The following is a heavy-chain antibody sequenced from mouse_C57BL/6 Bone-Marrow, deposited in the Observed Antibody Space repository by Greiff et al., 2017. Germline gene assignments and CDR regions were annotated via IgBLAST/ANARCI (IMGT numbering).Heavy chain of an antibody. Sequence: EVQLQESGPGLVKPSQSLSLTCSVTGYSITSGYYWNWIRQFPGNKLEWMGYISYDGSNNYNPSLKNRISITRDTSKNQFFLKLNSVTTEDTATYYCARDDYGSSLAWFAYWGQGTLVTVSA. V-gene: IGHV3-6*01. CDR3: ARDDYGSSLAWFAY. CDR1: GYSITSGYY. CDR2: ISYDGSN. J-gene: IGHJ3*01. D-gene: IGHD1-1*01.